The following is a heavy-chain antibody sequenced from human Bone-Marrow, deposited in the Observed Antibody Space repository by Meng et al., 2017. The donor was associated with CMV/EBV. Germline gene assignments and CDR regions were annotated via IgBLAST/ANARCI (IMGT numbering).Heavy chain of an antibody. CDR1: GGSISSYY. J-gene: IGHJ4*02. CDR3: ARATRGVPAAMRLDY. CDR2: IYYSGST. V-gene: IGHV4-59*12. Sequence: SETLSLTCTVSGGSISSYYWSWIRQPPGKGLEWIGYIYYSGSTNYNPSLKSRVTISVDTSKNQFSLKLSSVTAADTAVYYCARATRGVPAAMRLDYWGQGTLVTVSS. D-gene: IGHD2-2*01.